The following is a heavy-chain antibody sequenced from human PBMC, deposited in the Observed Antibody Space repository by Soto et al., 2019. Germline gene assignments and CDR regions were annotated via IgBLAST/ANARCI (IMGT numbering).Heavy chain of an antibody. CDR3: AVAVAGPTAIGY. V-gene: IGHV3-74*01. CDR2: IKSDGSST. CDR1: GFTFSRYW. D-gene: IGHD6-19*01. J-gene: IGHJ4*02. Sequence: EVQLVESGGGLVQPGGSLRLSCAASGFTFSRYWMHWVRQAPGKGLVWVSRIKSDGSSTSYADSVKGRFTISRDNAKNTLYLQMNSLRAEDTAVYYCAVAVAGPTAIGYWGQGTLVTVSS.